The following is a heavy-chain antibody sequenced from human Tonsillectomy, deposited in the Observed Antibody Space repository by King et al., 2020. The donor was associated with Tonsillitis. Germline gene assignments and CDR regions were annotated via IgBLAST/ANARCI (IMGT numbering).Heavy chain of an antibody. CDR2: IYYSGST. J-gene: IGHJ6*02. Sequence: QLQESGPGLVKPSETQSLTCTVSGGYISSYYWSWIRQPPGKGLEWIGYIYYSGSTNYNPSLKSRVTISVDTSKNQFSLKLSSVTAAATAVYYCARHSLEMATTPLDVWGQGTTVTVSS. V-gene: IGHV4-59*08. CDR1: GGYISSYY. CDR3: ARHSLEMATTPLDV. D-gene: IGHD5-24*01.